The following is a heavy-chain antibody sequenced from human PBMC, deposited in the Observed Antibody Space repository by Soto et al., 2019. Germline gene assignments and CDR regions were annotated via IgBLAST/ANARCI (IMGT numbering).Heavy chain of an antibody. CDR2: MNPNSGNT. D-gene: IGHD3-3*01. V-gene: IGHV1-8*01. J-gene: IGHJ4*02. CDR3: ARTRRTRITIFGVDRPYYFDY. Sequence: QVQLVQSGAEVKKPGASVKVSCKASGYTFTRYDINWVRQATGQGLEWMGWMNPNSGNTGYAQKFQGRVTMTRNTSISTAYMELSSLRSEDTAVYYCARTRRTRITIFGVDRPYYFDYWGQGTLVTVSS. CDR1: GYTFTRYD.